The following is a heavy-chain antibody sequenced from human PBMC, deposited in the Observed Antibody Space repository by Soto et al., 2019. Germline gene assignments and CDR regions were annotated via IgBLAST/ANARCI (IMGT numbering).Heavy chain of an antibody. CDR2: IIPIFGTA. CDR1: GGTFSSYA. D-gene: IGHD3-16*02. J-gene: IGHJ4*01. Sequence: SVKVSCKASGGTFSSYAISWVRQAPGQGLEWMGGIIPIFGTANYAQKFQGRVTITADESTSTAYMELSSLRSEDTAVYYCAREVMITFGGVITLFDYWGHGTLVTVSS. V-gene: IGHV1-69*13. CDR3: AREVMITFGGVITLFDY.